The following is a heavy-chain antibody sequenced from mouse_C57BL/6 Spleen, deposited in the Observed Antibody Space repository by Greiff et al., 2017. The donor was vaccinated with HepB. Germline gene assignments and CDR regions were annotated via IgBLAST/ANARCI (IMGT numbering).Heavy chain of an antibody. V-gene: IGHV1-81*01. J-gene: IGHJ4*01. CDR3: ARTVVATNAMDY. Sequence: VKVVESGAELARPGASVKLSCKASGYTFTSYGISWVKQRTGQGLEWIGEIYPRSGNTYYNEKFKGKATLTADKSSSTAYMELRSLTSEDSAVYFCARTVVATNAMDYWGQGTSVTVSS. CDR2: IYPRSGNT. CDR1: GYTFTSYG. D-gene: IGHD1-1*01.